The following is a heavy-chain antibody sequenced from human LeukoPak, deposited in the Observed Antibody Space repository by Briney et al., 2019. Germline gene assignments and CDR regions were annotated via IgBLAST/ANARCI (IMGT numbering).Heavy chain of an antibody. J-gene: IGHJ4*02. CDR1: GFTFSSNW. V-gene: IGHV3-7*01. CDR2: IREDGGET. D-gene: IGHD5-12*01. CDR3: ARGTGGLRPLDC. Sequence: PGGSLRLSCVASGFTFSSNWMSWVRQAPGKGLGGVAYIREDGGETYYVDSVKGRFTISRDNAKNSLYLQMNSLRVEDTAVYYCARGTGGLRPLDCWGQGTLSPSPQ.